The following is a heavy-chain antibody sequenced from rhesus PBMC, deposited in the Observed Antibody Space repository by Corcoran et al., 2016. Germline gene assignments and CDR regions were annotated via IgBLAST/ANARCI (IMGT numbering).Heavy chain of an antibody. CDR1: GYTFTDYY. D-gene: IGHD2-21*01. V-gene: IGHV1S2*01. J-gene: IGHJ2*01. CDR3: ARGPGYCTGSGCYADWYFDL. Sequence: QVQLVQSGAEVKKPGSSVKVSCKASGYTFTDYYMHLVRQAPRQGLEWMGWINPYNGKTKYAQKFQGRVTMARDTSTSTAYMELSSLRSEDTAVYYCARGPGYCTGSGCYADWYFDLWGPGTPITISS. CDR2: INPYNGKT.